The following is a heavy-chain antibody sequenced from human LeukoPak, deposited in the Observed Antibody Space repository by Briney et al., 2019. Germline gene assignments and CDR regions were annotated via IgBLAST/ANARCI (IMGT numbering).Heavy chain of an antibody. V-gene: IGHV3-48*03. Sequence: PGGSLRLSCAASGFTFSSYEMNWVRQAPGKGLEWVSYISSSGSTIYYADSVKGRFTISRDSSKNTLYLQMNSLRPEDTAVYYCAKAHPGLGGYYEWDYFDYWGQGTLVTVSS. J-gene: IGHJ4*02. CDR3: AKAHPGLGGYYEWDYFDY. CDR1: GFTFSSYE. CDR2: ISSSGSTI. D-gene: IGHD3-10*01.